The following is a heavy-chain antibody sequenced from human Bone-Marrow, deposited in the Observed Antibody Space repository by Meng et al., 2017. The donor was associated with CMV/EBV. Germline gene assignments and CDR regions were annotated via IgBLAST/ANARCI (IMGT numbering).Heavy chain of an antibody. V-gene: IGHV3-53*05. J-gene: IGHJ6*02. D-gene: IGHD3-3*01. CDR2: IYSGGST. CDR1: GFTVSSNY. CDR3: AKAYYDFWSGYFMDV. Sequence: GESLKISCAASGFTVSSNYMSWVRQAPGKGLEWVSVIYSGGSTYYADSVKGRFTISRDNAKNSLYLQMNSLRAEDTALYYCAKAYYDFWSGYFMDVWGQGTTVTVSS.